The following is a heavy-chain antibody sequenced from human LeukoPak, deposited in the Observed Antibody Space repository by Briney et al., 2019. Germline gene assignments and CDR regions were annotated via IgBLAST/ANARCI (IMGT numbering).Heavy chain of an antibody. J-gene: IGHJ5*02. CDR1: GFTFSSYS. Sequence: GGSLRLSCAASGFTFSSYSMNWVRQAPGKGLEWVSSISSSSSYIYYADSLKGRFTISRDNAKNSLYLQMNSLRAEDTAVYYCASSEPPYHWGQGTLVTVSS. CDR2: ISSSSSYI. V-gene: IGHV3-21*01. D-gene: IGHD1-14*01. CDR3: ASSEPPYH.